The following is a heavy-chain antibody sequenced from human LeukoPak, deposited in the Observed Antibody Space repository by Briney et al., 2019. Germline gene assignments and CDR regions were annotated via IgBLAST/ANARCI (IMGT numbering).Heavy chain of an antibody. V-gene: IGHV4-61*08. J-gene: IGHJ6*02. CDR3: AKDLSSGRYGDYYYGMDV. D-gene: IGHD6-19*01. Sequence: SSETLSLTCTVSGGSISSGDYYWSWIRQPPGKGLEWIGYIYYSGSTNYNPSLKSRVTISVDTSKNQFSLKLSSVTAADTAVYYCAKDLSSGRYGDYYYGMDVWGQGTTVTVSS. CDR2: IYYSGST. CDR1: GGSISSGDYY.